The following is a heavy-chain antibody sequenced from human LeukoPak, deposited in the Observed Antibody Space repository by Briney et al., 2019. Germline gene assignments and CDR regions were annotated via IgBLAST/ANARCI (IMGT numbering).Heavy chain of an antibody. Sequence: GGSLRLSCAASGFTFSSYAMSWVRQAPGKGLEWVSAISGSGGSTYYADSVKGRFTISRDNSKNTLYLQMNSLRAEDTAVYYCALSVDTAMVSVYYFDYWGQGTLVTVSS. CDR1: GFTFSSYA. J-gene: IGHJ4*02. CDR2: ISGSGGST. V-gene: IGHV3-23*01. D-gene: IGHD5-18*01. CDR3: ALSVDTAMVSVYYFDY.